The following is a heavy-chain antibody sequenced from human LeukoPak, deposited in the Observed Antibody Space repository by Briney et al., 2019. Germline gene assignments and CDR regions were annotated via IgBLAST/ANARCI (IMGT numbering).Heavy chain of an antibody. CDR1: GFTFSNFA. D-gene: IGHD3-3*01. CDR2: TSGSGGIT. CDR3: AKARWSGPFYFDY. V-gene: IGHV3-23*01. J-gene: IGHJ4*02. Sequence: GGSLRLSCAASGFTFSNFAMNWVRQAPGKGLEWVSTTSGSGGITYYADSVKGRFTISRDNSKNTLYLQMNSLRAEDTAVYYCAKARWSGPFYFDYWGQGTLVTVSS.